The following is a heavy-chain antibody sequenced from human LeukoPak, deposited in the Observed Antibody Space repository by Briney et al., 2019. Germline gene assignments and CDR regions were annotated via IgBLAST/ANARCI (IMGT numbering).Heavy chain of an antibody. CDR3: AKTEAPITMIVVIDY. CDR2: ISGSGGST. D-gene: IGHD3-22*01. Sequence: GGSLRLSCAASGFTFSSYAMSWVRQAPGKGLEWVSAISGSGGSTYYADSVKGRFTISRGNSKNTLYLQMNSLRAEDTAVYYCAKTEAPITMIVVIDYWGQGTLVTVSS. CDR1: GFTFSSYA. J-gene: IGHJ4*02. V-gene: IGHV3-23*01.